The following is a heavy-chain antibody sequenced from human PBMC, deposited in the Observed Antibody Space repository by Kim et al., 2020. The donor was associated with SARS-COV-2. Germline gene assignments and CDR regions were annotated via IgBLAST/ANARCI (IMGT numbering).Heavy chain of an antibody. D-gene: IGHD6-13*01. Sequence: GGSLRLSCAASGFTFDDYAMHWVRQAPGKGLEWVSLISGDGGSTYYADSVKGRFTISRDNSKNSLYLQMNSLRTEDTALYYCAKDQRSSSWYVASNYYYYGMDVWGQGTTVTVSS. V-gene: IGHV3-43*02. CDR3: AKDQRSSSWYVASNYYYYGMDV. J-gene: IGHJ6*02. CDR2: ISGDGGST. CDR1: GFTFDDYA.